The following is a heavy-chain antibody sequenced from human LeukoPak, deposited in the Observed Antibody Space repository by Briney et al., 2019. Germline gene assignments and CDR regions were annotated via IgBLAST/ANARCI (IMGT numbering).Heavy chain of an antibody. J-gene: IGHJ4*02. CDR3: AREGSGNPLDY. D-gene: IGHD4-23*01. V-gene: IGHV1-69*04. Sequence: SVKVSCKASGGTFSSYTISWVRQAPGQGLEWMGRIIPILGIANYAQKFQGRVTITADKSTSTAYMELSGLRSEDTAVYYCAREGSGNPLDYWGQGTLVTVSS. CDR1: GGTFSSYT. CDR2: IIPILGIA.